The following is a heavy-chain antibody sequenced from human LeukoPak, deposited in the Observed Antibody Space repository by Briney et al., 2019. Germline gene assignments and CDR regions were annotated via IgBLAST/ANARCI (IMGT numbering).Heavy chain of an antibody. CDR1: GFTFSSYE. J-gene: IGHJ4*02. CDR3: ARVADSSSWYDY. D-gene: IGHD6-13*01. V-gene: IGHV3-48*03. CDR2: ISGSGSTI. Sequence: GGSLRLSCAGSGFTFSSYEMNWVRQAPGKGLEWVSYISGSGSTIYYADSVKGRFTISRANAKNSLYLQMNSLRAEDTAVYYCARVADSSSWYDYWGQGTLVTVSS.